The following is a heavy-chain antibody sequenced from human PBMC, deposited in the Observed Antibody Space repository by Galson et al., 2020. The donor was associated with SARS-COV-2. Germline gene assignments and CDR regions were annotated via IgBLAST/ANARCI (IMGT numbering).Heavy chain of an antibody. J-gene: IGHJ3*02. D-gene: IGHD2-15*01. V-gene: IGHV4-59*13. CDR2: IYYSGST. Sequence: SETLSLTCTVSGGSISSYYWSWIRQPPGKGLEWIGYIYYSGSTNYNPSLKSRVTISVDTSKNQFSLKLSSLTAAATAVYYCARVDCSGGFCSCYAFLIWGHGAMVSVCS. CDR3: ARVDCSGGFCSCYAFLI. CDR1: GGSISSYY.